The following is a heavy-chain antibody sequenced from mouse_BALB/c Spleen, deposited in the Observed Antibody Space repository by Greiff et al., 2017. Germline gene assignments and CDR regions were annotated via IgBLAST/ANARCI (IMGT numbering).Heavy chain of an antibody. V-gene: IGHV3-8*02. CDR2: ISYSGST. CDR1: GDSITSGY. J-gene: IGHJ4*01. CDR3: ARGPYGNYVYYYAMDY. D-gene: IGHD2-1*01. Sequence: VQLKESGPSLVKPSQTLSLTCSVTGDSITSGYWNWIRKFPGNKLEYMGYISYSGSTYYNPSLKSRISITRDTSKNQYYLQLNSVTTEDTATYYCARGPYGNYVYYYAMDYWGQGTSVTVSS.